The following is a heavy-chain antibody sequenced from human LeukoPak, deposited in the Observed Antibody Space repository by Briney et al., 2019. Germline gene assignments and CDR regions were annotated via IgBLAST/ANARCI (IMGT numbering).Heavy chain of an antibody. Sequence: ASVKVSCKTSGYTFTGFYLHWVRQAPGQGLEWLGWINPNSGVANYAQKFQDRVTMTRDTSITTAYMELSGLTSDDTAVYYCARLMIRGTNWFDPWGQGTLVTVSS. J-gene: IGHJ5*02. D-gene: IGHD3-10*01. CDR1: GYTFTGFY. V-gene: IGHV1-2*02. CDR3: ARLMIRGTNWFDP. CDR2: INPNSGVA.